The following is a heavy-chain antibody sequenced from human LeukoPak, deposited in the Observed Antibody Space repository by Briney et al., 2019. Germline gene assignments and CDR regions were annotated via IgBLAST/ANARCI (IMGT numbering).Heavy chain of an antibody. CDR3: AREGDYYDSSGYLYYLDY. CDR1: GFTFSSYW. V-gene: IGHV3-66*01. Sequence: GGSLRLSCAASGFTFSSYWMSWVRQAPGKGLEWVSVIFSGGSASYADSVKGRFSISRDNSKNTLYLQMNSLRAEDTAVYYCAREGDYYDSSGYLYYLDYWGQGTLVTVSS. J-gene: IGHJ4*02. CDR2: IFSGGSA. D-gene: IGHD3-22*01.